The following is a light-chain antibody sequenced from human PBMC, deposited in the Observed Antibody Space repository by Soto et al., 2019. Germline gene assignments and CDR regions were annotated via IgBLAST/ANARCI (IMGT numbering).Light chain of an antibody. Sequence: DIQLTQYPSFLSASVGDRVTITCGACQGISSYLAWYQQRPGKAPKLLVYDASTLQSGVPSRFRGSGCGTEFSLTISSMKPEDFETYYCQQINSRTVTFGGGTKVDI. CDR3: QQINSRTVT. CDR1: QGISSY. CDR2: DAS. V-gene: IGKV1-9*01. J-gene: IGKJ4*01.